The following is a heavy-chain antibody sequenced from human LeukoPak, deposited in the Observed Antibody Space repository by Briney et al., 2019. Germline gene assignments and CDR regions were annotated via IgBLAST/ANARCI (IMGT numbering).Heavy chain of an antibody. Sequence: GGSLRLSCAASGFTFSSYSMNWVRQAPGKGLEWVSYISSSSSTIYYADSVKGRFTISRDNAKNSLYLQMNSLGAEDTAVYYCARGAGSSGWYRYSDYWGQGTLVTVSS. CDR1: GFTFSSYS. J-gene: IGHJ4*02. CDR2: ISSSSSTI. CDR3: ARGAGSSGWYRYSDY. D-gene: IGHD6-19*01. V-gene: IGHV3-48*04.